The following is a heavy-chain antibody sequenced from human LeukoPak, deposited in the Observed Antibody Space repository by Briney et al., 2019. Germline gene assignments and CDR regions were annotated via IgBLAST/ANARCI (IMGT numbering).Heavy chain of an antibody. J-gene: IGHJ3*02. CDR2: SSRSDGST. Sequence: PGGSLRLSCAASGFTFSSYAMSWIRQAPGKGLEWVSASSRSDGSTYYADSVKGRFTISRDNSKNTQYLQMNNLRAEDTAIYYCAKPTIAVAGTDWTDAFDIWGQGTMVTVSS. V-gene: IGHV3-23*01. CDR3: AKPTIAVAGTDWTDAFDI. D-gene: IGHD6-19*01. CDR1: GFTFSSYA.